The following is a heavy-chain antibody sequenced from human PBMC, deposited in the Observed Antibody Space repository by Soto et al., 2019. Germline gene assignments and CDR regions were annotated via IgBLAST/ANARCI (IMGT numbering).Heavy chain of an antibody. J-gene: IGHJ3*02. CDR3: ARQSWGDAFDI. CDR1: GFTLSNYV. Sequence: PGGSLRLSCAASGFTLSNYVMNWVRQAPGKGLEWISCIGSSSVTIFHADSVKGRFTISRDSAKNSLYLQMNSLRAEDTAVYYCARQSWGDAFDIWGQGTMVTVSS. D-gene: IGHD3-16*01. V-gene: IGHV3-48*01. CDR2: IGSSSVTI.